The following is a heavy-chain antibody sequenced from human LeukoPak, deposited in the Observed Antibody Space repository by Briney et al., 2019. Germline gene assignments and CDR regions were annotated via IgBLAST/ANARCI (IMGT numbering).Heavy chain of an antibody. Sequence: QSSETLSLTCTVSGGSISSYYWSWIRQPPGKGLERIGYIYYSGSTNYNPSLKSRVTISVDTSKNQFSLKLSSVTAADTAVYYCARDRVGQQLVGRNYYYYYMDVWGKGTTVTISS. V-gene: IGHV4-59*01. CDR1: GGSISSYY. D-gene: IGHD6-13*01. J-gene: IGHJ6*03. CDR3: ARDRVGQQLVGRNYYYYYMDV. CDR2: IYYSGST.